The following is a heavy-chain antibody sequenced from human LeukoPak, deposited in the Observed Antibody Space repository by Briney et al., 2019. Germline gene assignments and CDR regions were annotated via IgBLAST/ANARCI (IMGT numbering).Heavy chain of an antibody. CDR1: GGTFSSYA. CDR3: ARSRYSYGPNWYFDL. J-gene: IGHJ2*01. D-gene: IGHD5-18*01. V-gene: IGHV1-69*13. CDR2: IIPIFGTA. Sequence: SVKVSCKASGGTFSSYAISWVRQAPGQGLEWMGGIIPIFGTANYAQKFQGRVTITADESTSTVYMELSSLRSEDTAVYYCARSRYSYGPNWYFDLWGRGTLVTVSS.